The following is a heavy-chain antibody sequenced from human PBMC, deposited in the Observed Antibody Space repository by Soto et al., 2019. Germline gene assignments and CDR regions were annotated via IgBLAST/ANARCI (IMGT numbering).Heavy chain of an antibody. CDR2: INAGNGNT. CDR1: GYAFTNYA. V-gene: IGHV1-3*01. CDR3: AREQQLDTGNFDY. J-gene: IGHJ4*02. D-gene: IGHD1-1*01. Sequence: ASVKVSCKASGYAFTNYAIHWVRQAPGQRLEWMGWINAGNGNTKYSQKFQDRVTITRDTSASTVYMALSSLRFEDTAVYYCAREQQLDTGNFDYWGQGTLVTVSS.